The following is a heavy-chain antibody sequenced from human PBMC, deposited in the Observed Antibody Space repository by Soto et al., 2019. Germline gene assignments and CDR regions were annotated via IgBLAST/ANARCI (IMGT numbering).Heavy chain of an antibody. CDR3: ARVFSITIFGVVTVMDV. D-gene: IGHD3-3*01. CDR1: GFTFSSYS. Sequence: PGGSLRLSCAASGFTFSSYSMNWVRQAPGKGLEWVSSISSSSSYIYYADSVKSRFTISRDNAKNSLYLQMNSLRAEDTAVYYCARVFSITIFGVVTVMDVWGQGTTVTVSS. J-gene: IGHJ6*02. V-gene: IGHV3-21*01. CDR2: ISSSSSYI.